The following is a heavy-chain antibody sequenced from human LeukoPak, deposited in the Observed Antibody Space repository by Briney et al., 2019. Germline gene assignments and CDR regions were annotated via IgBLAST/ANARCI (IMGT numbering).Heavy chain of an antibody. CDR3: ARNKYTSGWSTFDY. Sequence: SETLSLTCTVSGDSIRSSSNYYWGWIRQPPGKGLEWIGSVYYSGNTYYNPSLKTRVTISADTSENQFSLKLSSVTAADTAVYYCARNKYTSGWSTFDYWGQGTLVTVSS. J-gene: IGHJ4*02. D-gene: IGHD6-19*01. CDR2: VYYSGNT. V-gene: IGHV4-39*01. CDR1: GDSIRSSSNYY.